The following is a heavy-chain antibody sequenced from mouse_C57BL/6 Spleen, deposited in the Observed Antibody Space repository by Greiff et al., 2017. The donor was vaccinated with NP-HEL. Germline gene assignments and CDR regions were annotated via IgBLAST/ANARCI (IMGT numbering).Heavy chain of an antibody. D-gene: IGHD2-5*01. V-gene: IGHV5-17*01. CDR3: ARGNSNYGNYAMDY. CDR2: ISSGSSTI. J-gene: IGHJ4*01. Sequence: EVQLVESGGGLVKPGGSLKLSCAASGFTFSDYGMHWVRQAPEKGLEWVAYISSGSSTIYYADTVKGRFTISRDNAKNTLFLQMTSLRSEDTAMYYCARGNSNYGNYAMDYWGQGTSVTVSS. CDR1: GFTFSDYG.